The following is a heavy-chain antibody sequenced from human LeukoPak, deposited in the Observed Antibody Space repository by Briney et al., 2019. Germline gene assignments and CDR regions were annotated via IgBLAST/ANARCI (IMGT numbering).Heavy chain of an antibody. CDR1: GYTLTELS. D-gene: IGHD3-22*01. CDR3: AKVLLFYDSSGYVDS. J-gene: IGHJ4*02. Sequence: GASVKVSCKVSGYTLTELSMHWVRQAPGKGLEWMGGFDPEDGETIYAQKFQGRVTMTEDTSTDTAYMELSSLRPEDTAVYHCAKVLLFYDSSGYVDSWGQGTLVSVSS. CDR2: FDPEDGET. V-gene: IGHV1-24*01.